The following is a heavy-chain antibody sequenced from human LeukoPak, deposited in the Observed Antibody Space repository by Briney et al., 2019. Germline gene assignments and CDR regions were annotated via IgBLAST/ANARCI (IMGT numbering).Heavy chain of an antibody. D-gene: IGHD3-10*01. V-gene: IGHV3-23*01. Sequence: GGSLRLSCAASGFTFSSYGMSWVRQAPGKGLEWVSAISGSGGSTYYAASVKGRFTISRDNSKNTLYLHMNSLRVEDTAVYYCAKQYGSGSLPDHNFDYWGQGTLVTVSS. CDR3: AKQYGSGSLPDHNFDY. J-gene: IGHJ4*02. CDR1: GFTFSSYG. CDR2: ISGSGGST.